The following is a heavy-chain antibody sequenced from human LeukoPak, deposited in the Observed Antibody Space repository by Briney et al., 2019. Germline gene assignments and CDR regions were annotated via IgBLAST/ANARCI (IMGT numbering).Heavy chain of an antibody. Sequence: ASVKVSCKASGYTFTGYYMHWVRQAPGQGLEWMGWINPNSGGTNYAQKFQGWVTMTRDTSISTAYMELSRLTSDDTAVYYCATARCGGDCYPSFDYWGQGTLVTVSS. J-gene: IGHJ4*02. D-gene: IGHD2-21*02. CDR2: INPNSGGT. CDR1: GYTFTGYY. V-gene: IGHV1-2*04. CDR3: ATARCGGDCYPSFDY.